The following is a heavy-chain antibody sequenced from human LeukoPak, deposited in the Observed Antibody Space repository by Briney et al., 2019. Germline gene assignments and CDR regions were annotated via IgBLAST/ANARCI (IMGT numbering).Heavy chain of an antibody. CDR2: ISSTGGTT. D-gene: IGHD5-18*01. V-gene: IGHV3-23*01. CDR1: GITFSSYG. J-gene: IGHJ4*02. Sequence: GGSLRLSCAASGITFSSYGMSWVRQAPGKGLEWVSSISSTGGTTYYADSVKGRFTISRDISKNTLYLQMNSLRAEDTAVYYCARDPGYSYGIDYWGQGTLVTVSS. CDR3: ARDPGYSYGIDY.